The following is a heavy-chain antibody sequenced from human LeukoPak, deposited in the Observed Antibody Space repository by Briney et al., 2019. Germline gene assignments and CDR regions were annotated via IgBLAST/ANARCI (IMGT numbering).Heavy chain of an antibody. CDR1: GFTFSSYG. CDR2: IWYDGSNK. V-gene: IGHV3-33*01. D-gene: IGHD5-18*01. Sequence: PGESLRLSCAASGFTFSSYGMHWVRQAPGKGLEWVAVIWYDGSNKYYADSVKGRFTVSRDNSENTLYLQMNSLRAEDTAVYYCAREDTAMVTGFDYWGQGTLVTVSS. CDR3: AREDTAMVTGFDY. J-gene: IGHJ4*02.